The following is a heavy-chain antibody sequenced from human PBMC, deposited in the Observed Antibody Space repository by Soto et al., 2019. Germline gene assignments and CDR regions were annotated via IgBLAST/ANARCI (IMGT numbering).Heavy chain of an antibody. CDR3: AKDPPPGGPFPHLDP. V-gene: IGHV1-18*01. Sequence: ASVKVSCKASGYTFTSYGISWVRQAPGQGLEWMGWISAYNGNTNYAQKLQGRVTMTTDTSTSTAYMELRSLRSDDTAVYYCAKDPPPGGPFPHLDPGGQGTRSPSPQ. CDR1: GYTFTSYG. D-gene: IGHD3-3*02. CDR2: ISAYNGNT. J-gene: IGHJ5*02.